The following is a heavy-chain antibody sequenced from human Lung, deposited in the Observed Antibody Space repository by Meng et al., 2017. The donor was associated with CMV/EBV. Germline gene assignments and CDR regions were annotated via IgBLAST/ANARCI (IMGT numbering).Heavy chain of an antibody. CDR1: GHSISSDYF. V-gene: IGHV4-38-2*01. Sequence: GSLRLSCHVSGHSISSDYFWGWVRQSPGTGLEWVGICDSGDTFYNPSLKSRVAISVDTSANQFSLTLRSVTAADTAVYYCVRHIIVVPARGYGVDVWGQGXTVTVSS. J-gene: IGHJ6*02. D-gene: IGHD2-2*01. CDR3: VRHIIVVPARGYGVDV. CDR2: CDSGDT.